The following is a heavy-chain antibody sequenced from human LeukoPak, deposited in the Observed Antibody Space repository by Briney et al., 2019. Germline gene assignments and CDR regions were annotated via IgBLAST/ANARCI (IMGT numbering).Heavy chain of an antibody. V-gene: IGHV3-23*01. J-gene: IGHJ4*02. D-gene: IGHD2-15*01. Sequence: PGGSLRLSCAVSGITLSNYGMSWVRQALGKGLEWVAGISDSGRSTNYADSVKGRFTISRDNPKNTLYLQMNSLRAEDTAVYFCAKRGVVIRVILVGFHKEAYYFDSWGQGALVTVSS. CDR3: AKRGVVIRVILVGFHKEAYYFDS. CDR1: GITLSNYG. CDR2: ISDSGRST.